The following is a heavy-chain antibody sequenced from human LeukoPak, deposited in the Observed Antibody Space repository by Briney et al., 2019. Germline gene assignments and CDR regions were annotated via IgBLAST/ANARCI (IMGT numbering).Heavy chain of an antibody. V-gene: IGHV3-20*04. J-gene: IGHJ4*02. Sequence: GGSLRLSCTASGFTFRTYGMSWVRQAPGKGLEWVSGIYWNGGSTGYADSVKGRFTISRDNAKNSLYLQMSGLRVEDTALYYCARGVVGNYWGQGTLVTVSS. CDR2: IYWNGGST. D-gene: IGHD1-26*01. CDR1: GFTFRTYG. CDR3: ARGVVGNY.